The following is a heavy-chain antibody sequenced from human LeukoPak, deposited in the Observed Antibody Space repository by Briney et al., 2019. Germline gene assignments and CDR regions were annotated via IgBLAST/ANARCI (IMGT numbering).Heavy chain of an antibody. CDR1: GFNFSSYS. D-gene: IGHD6-19*01. V-gene: IGHV3-48*01. CDR3: ARGYSSGNRSC. J-gene: IGHJ4*02. CDR2: ISSSSSTI. Sequence: GGSLRLSCAASGFNFSSYSMNWVRQAPGKGLEWVSYISSSSSTIYYADSVKGRFTISRDNAKNSLYLQMNSLRAEYTAVYYCARGYSSGNRSCWGQGTLVTVSS.